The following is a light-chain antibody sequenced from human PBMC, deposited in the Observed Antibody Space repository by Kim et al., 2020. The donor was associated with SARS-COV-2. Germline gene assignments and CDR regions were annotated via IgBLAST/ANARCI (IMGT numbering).Light chain of an antibody. CDR3: QQYGSSPWT. J-gene: IGKJ1*01. CDR1: QRVINTY. Sequence: PGERATLAGRARQRVINTYSACYQQRPGLVPRLFIYAASSRATGIPDRLSGSGSGTDFILTISRLELEDFAGYYWQQYGSSPWTFGQGTKVDIK. V-gene: IGKV3-20*01. CDR2: AAS.